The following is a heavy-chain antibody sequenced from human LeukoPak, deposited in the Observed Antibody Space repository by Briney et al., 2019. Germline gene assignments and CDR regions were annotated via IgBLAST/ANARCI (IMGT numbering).Heavy chain of an antibody. V-gene: IGHV4-59*01. Sequence: SETLCLSCTASGFSISSYYWSWIRQPPGKGLEWIAQIYYSGSTNYYASFKSGRFILLDENTKQFSLKLSAVTAADTAVYYCARDDQTGDPFFDYWGQGTLVTVSS. CDR1: GFSISSYY. CDR2: IYYSGST. J-gene: IGHJ4*02. CDR3: ARDDQTGDPFFDY. D-gene: IGHD7-27*01.